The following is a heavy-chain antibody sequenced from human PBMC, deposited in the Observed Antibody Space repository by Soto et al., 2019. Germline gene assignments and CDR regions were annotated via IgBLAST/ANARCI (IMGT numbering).Heavy chain of an antibody. Sequence: QVQLVESGGGLVKPGGSLRLSCAASGFTFSGYNMSWIRQAPGKGLEWVSYITSSGSNTFDAESVKGRFTISRDNTMNLLYLQMNSLSAEDTAGYYCARRGTISSAHHVDHWGQGTLVTVSS. CDR1: GFTFSGYN. V-gene: IGHV3-11*01. D-gene: IGHD6-6*01. J-gene: IGHJ4*02. CDR2: ITSSGSNT. CDR3: ARRGTISSAHHVDH.